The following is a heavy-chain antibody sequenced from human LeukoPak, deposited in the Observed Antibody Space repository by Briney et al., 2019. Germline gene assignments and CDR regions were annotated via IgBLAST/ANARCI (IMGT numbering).Heavy chain of an antibody. Sequence: SSETLSLTCTVSGGSISSSSYYWDWIRQSPGKGLEWIGNIYSGGSTYYTPSLKSRVTISVDTSKNQFSLKLSSVTAADTAIYFCARHSRSGSGGYENAFDIWGHGTMVTVSS. D-gene: IGHD5-12*01. CDR3: ARHSRSGSGGYENAFDI. V-gene: IGHV4-39*01. CDR2: IYSGGST. J-gene: IGHJ3*02. CDR1: GGSISSSSYY.